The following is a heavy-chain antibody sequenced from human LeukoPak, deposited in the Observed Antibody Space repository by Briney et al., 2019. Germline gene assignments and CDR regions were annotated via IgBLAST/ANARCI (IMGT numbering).Heavy chain of an antibody. J-gene: IGHJ4*02. V-gene: IGHV3-21*01. CDR1: GFTFSSYS. Sequence: PGGSLRLSCAASGFTFSSYSMNWVRQAPGKGLEWVSSISSSSSYIYYADSVKGRFTISRDNAKNSLYLQMNSLRAEDTAVCYCARGGPTVTTGTRTFDYWGQGTLVTVSS. CDR3: ARGGPTVTTGTRTFDY. D-gene: IGHD4-17*01. CDR2: ISSSSSYI.